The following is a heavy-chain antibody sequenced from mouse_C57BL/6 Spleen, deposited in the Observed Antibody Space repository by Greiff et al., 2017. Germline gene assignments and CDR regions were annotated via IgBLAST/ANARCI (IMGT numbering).Heavy chain of an antibody. V-gene: IGHV3-6*01. CDR3: ASLYYDYDEGYAMDY. Sequence: DVKLQESGPGLVKPSQSLSLTCSVTGYSITSGYYWNWIRQFPGNKLEWMGYISYDGSNNYNPSLKNRISITRDTSKNQFFLKLNSVTTEDTATYYCASLYYDYDEGYAMDYWGQGTSVTVSS. CDR2: ISYDGSN. CDR1: GYSITSGYY. D-gene: IGHD2-4*01. J-gene: IGHJ4*01.